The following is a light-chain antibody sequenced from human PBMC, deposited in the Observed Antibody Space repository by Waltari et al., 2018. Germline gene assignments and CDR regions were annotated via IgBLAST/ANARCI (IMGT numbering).Light chain of an antibody. CDR2: KAS. Sequence: DIQMTQSPSTLSASVGDRVTLTCRASQGISNWLAWYQQKPGKAPKLLLYKASTLESGVPSRCSGSGSGTEFTLTISSLQPDDFATYDCQQYNSYSLLTFGGGTKVEIK. J-gene: IGKJ4*01. CDR1: QGISNW. V-gene: IGKV1-5*03. CDR3: QQYNSYSLLT.